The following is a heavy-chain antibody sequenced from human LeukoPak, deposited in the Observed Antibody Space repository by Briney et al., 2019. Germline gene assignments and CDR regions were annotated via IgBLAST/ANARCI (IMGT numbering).Heavy chain of an antibody. J-gene: IGHJ6*03. CDR1: GDAITGSSYY. CDR2: MYYSGNT. V-gene: IGHV4-39*01. Sequence: SETLSLTCTVSGDAITGSSYYWGWIRQSPGKGLEWIGSMYYSGNTYSNPSLESRVTMSADTSKNQFSLKLNSVSVADTAVYYCARGRGYRRVYYYYYMDVWGKGTTATVSS. CDR3: ARGRGYRRVYYYYYMDV. D-gene: IGHD3-10*01.